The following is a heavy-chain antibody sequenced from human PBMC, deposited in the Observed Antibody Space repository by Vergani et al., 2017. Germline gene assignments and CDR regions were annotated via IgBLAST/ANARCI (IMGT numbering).Heavy chain of an antibody. CDR2: ISYAGTQK. D-gene: IGHD1-1*01. CDR3: ATKSCGTPGCQIGDFRE. V-gene: IGHV3-30*03. CDR1: GFTSSYYG. J-gene: IGHJ1*01. Sequence: QVHLVESGGGVVQPGRSLRLSCVVSGFTSSYYGMHWVRQAPGKGLEWVAVISYAGTQKYYADSVKGRFTISRDNSKSTLYLQMNSLRTEDTAVYYCATKSCGTPGCQIGDFREWGQGTLVTVSS.